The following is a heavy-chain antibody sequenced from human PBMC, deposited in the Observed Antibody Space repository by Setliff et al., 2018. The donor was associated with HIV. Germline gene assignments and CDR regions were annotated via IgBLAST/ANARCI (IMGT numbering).Heavy chain of an antibody. J-gene: IGHJ4*02. V-gene: IGHV1-2*02. CDR3: ASTLIKGGSFYFDY. D-gene: IGHD1-26*01. CDR2: INPNSGGT. CDR1: GYTFTDYY. Sequence: ASVKVSCKASGYTFTDYYIHWVRQAPGQGPEWIGWINPNSGGTNYAQNFQGRVTMTRDTSISTAYMELSRLKSDDTAVYSCASTLIKGGSFYFDYWGQGTLVTVSS.